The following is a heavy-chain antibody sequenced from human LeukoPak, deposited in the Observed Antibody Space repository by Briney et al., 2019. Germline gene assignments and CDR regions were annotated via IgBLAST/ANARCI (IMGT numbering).Heavy chain of an antibody. Sequence: SSETLSFTCTVSGGSISSGSYYWGWIRQPPGKGLECIGSIYYTGCTYYNPSLKSRVTISVDTSKNQFSLKLTSVTAADTGVYFCARQYDYWGQGTLVTVSS. CDR2: IYYTGCT. CDR1: GGSISSGSYY. V-gene: IGHV4-39*01. J-gene: IGHJ4*02. CDR3: ARQYDY.